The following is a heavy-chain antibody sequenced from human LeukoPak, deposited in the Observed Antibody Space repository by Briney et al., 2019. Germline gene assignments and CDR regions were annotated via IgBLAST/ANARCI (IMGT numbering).Heavy chain of an antibody. V-gene: IGHV1-69*06. Sequence: GASVKVSCKASGGTFSSYAISWVRQAPGQGLEWMGGIIPIFGTANYAQKSQGRVTITADKSTSTAYMELSSLRSEDTAVYYCARDRVVDTAYYYMDVWGKGTTVTVSS. CDR3: ARDRVVDTAYYYMDV. D-gene: IGHD5-18*01. CDR2: IIPIFGTA. CDR1: GGTFSSYA. J-gene: IGHJ6*03.